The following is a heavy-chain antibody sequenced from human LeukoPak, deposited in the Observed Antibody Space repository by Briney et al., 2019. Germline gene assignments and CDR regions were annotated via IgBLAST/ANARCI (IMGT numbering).Heavy chain of an antibody. CDR3: ARVDYYDSRFDY. Sequence: PGGSLRLSRAASGFNFNNYDMHWVRQAPGKGLVWVSRINSDGSSTSYADSVKGRFTISRDNAKNTLYLQMNSLRAEDTAVYYCARVDYYDSRFDYWGQGTLVTVSS. D-gene: IGHD3-22*01. J-gene: IGHJ4*02. V-gene: IGHV3-74*01. CDR2: INSDGSST. CDR1: GFNFNNYD.